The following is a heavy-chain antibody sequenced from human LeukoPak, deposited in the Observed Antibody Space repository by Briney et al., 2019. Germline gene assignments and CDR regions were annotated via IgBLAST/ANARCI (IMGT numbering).Heavy chain of an antibody. J-gene: IGHJ4*02. D-gene: IGHD4-11*01. Sequence: GASVKLSCKASVYTFTSYDINWVRQATGQGREWMGWMNPNSGNTGYAQKFQGRVTINRNTSISTAYMELSSLRSEDTAVYYCARGAWLYSNLLGGYWGQGTLVTVSS. CDR1: VYTFTSYD. CDR3: ARGAWLYSNLLGGY. V-gene: IGHV1-8*03. CDR2: MNPNSGNT.